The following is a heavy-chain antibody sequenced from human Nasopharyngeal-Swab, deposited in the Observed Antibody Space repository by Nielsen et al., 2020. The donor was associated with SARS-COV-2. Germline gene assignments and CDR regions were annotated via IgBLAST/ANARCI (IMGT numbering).Heavy chain of an antibody. D-gene: IGHD2-2*01. V-gene: IGHV3-23*01. CDR3: AKTPNIVVVPAGWYYGMDV. CDR2: ISGSGGST. Sequence: GESLKISCAASGFTFSSYAMSWARQAPGKGLEWVSAISGSGGSTYYADSVKGRFTISRDNSKNTLYLQMNSLRAEDTAVYYCAKTPNIVVVPAGWYYGMDVWGQGTTVTVSS. CDR1: GFTFSSYA. J-gene: IGHJ6*02.